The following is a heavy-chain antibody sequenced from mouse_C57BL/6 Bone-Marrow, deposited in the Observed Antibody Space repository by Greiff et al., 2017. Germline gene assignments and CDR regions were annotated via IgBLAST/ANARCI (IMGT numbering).Heavy chain of an antibody. D-gene: IGHD1-1*01. CDR1: GFNIKDDY. V-gene: IGHV14-4*01. CDR3: TYGPDY. CDR2: IDPENGDT. Sequence: EVQLMEPGAELVRPGASVKLSCTASGFNIKDDYMHWVKQRPEQGLEWIGWIDPENGDTEYASKFQGKATIPADTSSNTAYLQLSRLTSEDTAVYYCTYGPDYWDQGTTLTVSS. J-gene: IGHJ2*01.